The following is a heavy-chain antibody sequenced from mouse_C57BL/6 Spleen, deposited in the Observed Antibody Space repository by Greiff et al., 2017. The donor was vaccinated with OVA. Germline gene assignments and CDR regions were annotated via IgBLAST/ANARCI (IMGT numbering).Heavy chain of an antibody. CDR3: ARSQTSGLLEDY. V-gene: IGHV1-75*01. CDR1: GYTFTDYY. CDR2: IFPGSGST. J-gene: IGHJ2*01. D-gene: IGHD2-10*01. Sequence: QVQLKESGPELVKPGASVKISCKASGYTFTDYYINWVKQRPGQGLEWIGWIFPGSGSTYYNEKFKGKATLTVDKSSSTAYMLLSSLTSEDSVVYFCARSQTSGLLEDYWGQGTTLTVSS.